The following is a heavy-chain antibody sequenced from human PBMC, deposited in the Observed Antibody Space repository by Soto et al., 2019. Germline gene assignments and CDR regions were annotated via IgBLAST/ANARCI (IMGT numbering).Heavy chain of an antibody. V-gene: IGHV3-30-3*01. CDR3: ARSSSGWYKDAFDI. Sequence: QVQLVESGGGVVQPGRSLRLSCAASGFTFSSYAMHWVRQAPGKGLEWVAVISYDGSNKYYADSVKGRFTISRDNSKNTLYLQRKSLRAEDTAVYYCARSSSGWYKDAFDIWGQGTMVTVSS. CDR1: GFTFSSYA. J-gene: IGHJ3*02. CDR2: ISYDGSNK. D-gene: IGHD6-19*01.